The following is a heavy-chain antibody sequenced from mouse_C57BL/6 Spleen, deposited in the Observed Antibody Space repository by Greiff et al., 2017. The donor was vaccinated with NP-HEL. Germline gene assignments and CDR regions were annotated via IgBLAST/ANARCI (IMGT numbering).Heavy chain of an antibody. CDR1: GYAFSSSW. CDR2: IYPGDGDT. Sequence: VQVVESGPELVKPGASVKISCKASGYAFSSSWMNWVKQRPGKGLEWIGRIYPGDGDTNYNGKFKGKATLTADKSSSTAYMQLSSLASEDSAVYFCARSGGGFAYWGQGTLVTVSA. CDR3: ARSGGGFAY. V-gene: IGHV1-82*01. D-gene: IGHD3-2*02. J-gene: IGHJ3*01.